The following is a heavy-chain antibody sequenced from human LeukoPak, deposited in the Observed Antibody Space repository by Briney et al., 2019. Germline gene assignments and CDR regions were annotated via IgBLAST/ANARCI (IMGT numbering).Heavy chain of an antibody. CDR3: ARHTSLSGQRGFDS. CDR1: GVSISTNW. CDR2: AFHSGTS. D-gene: IGHD1-1*01. J-gene: IGHJ4*02. Sequence: PSGTLSLTCAVSGVSISTNWWSWVRQSPGEGLEWIGEAFHSGTSNYKPSLKSRVTISLDKSKNQFSLSLSSVTAADTAVYYCARHTSLSGQRGFDSWGQGILVTVSS. V-gene: IGHV4-4*02.